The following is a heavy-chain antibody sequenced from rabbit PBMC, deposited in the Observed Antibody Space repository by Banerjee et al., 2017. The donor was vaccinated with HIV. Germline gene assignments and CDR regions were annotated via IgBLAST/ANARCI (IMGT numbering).Heavy chain of an antibody. V-gene: IGHV1S45*01. D-gene: IGHD4-2*01. CDR2: INTSSGNT. J-gene: IGHJ4*01. CDR3: ARGTGGAGDGLNL. Sequence: QQHLEESGGDLVKPEGSLTLTCTASGFSFSNRYVMCWVRQAPGKGLEWIACINTSSGNTVYASWAKGRFTISKTSSTTVTLQMTSLTAADTATHFCARGTGGAGDGLNLWGPGTLVTVS. CDR1: GFSFSNRYV.